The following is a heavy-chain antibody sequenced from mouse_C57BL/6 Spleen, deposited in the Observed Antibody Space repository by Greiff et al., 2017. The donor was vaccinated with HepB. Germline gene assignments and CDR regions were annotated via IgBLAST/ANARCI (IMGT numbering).Heavy chain of an antibody. Sequence: EVQLQQSGPELVKPGDSVKISCKASGYSFTGYFMNWVMQSHGKSLEWIGRINPYNGDTFYNQKFKGKATLTVDKSSSTAHMEIRSLTSEDSAVYYCARRGDYGWYFDVWGTGTTVTVSS. J-gene: IGHJ1*03. CDR1: GYSFTGYF. CDR2: INPYNGDT. CDR3: ARRGDYGWYFDV. D-gene: IGHD1-1*01. V-gene: IGHV1-20*01.